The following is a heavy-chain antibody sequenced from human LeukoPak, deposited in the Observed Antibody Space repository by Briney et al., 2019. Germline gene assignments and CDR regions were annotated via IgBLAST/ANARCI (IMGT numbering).Heavy chain of an antibody. D-gene: IGHD2-15*01. V-gene: IGHV3-30-3*01. Sequence: PGGSLRLSCATSGFTFSSYAMHWVCQAPGKGLEWVAVISYDGSNKYYADSVKGRFTISRDNSKNTLYLQMNSLRADDTAVYYCARALGYCSGGSCNFDYWGQGTLVTVSS. CDR3: ARALGYCSGGSCNFDY. CDR1: GFTFSSYA. J-gene: IGHJ4*02. CDR2: ISYDGSNK.